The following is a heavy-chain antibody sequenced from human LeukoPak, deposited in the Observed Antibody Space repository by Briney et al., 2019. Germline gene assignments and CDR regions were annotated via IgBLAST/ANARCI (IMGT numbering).Heavy chain of an antibody. CDR3: ARDPFLDP. CDR2: IYTSGST. D-gene: IGHD2/OR15-2a*01. V-gene: IGHV4-61*02. J-gene: IGHJ5*02. Sequence: MTSETLSLTCTVSGGSISSGSYYWSWIRQPAGKGLEWIGRIYTSGSTNYNPSPKSRVTISVDTSKNQFSLKLSSVTAADTAAYYCARDPFLDPWGQGTLVTVSS. CDR1: GGSISSGSYY.